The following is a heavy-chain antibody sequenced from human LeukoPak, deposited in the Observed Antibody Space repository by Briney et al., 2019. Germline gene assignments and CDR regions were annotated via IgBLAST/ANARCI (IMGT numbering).Heavy chain of an antibody. D-gene: IGHD1-1*01. CDR2: ISGSGGST. J-gene: IGHJ2*01. Sequence: GGSLRLSCAASGFTFSSYGMHWVRQAPGKGLEWVSAISGSGGSTYYADSVKGRFTISRDNSKNTLYLQMNSLRAEDTAVYYCAKDPILERATQIYFDLWGRGTLVTVSS. CDR1: GFTFSSYG. CDR3: AKDPILERATQIYFDL. V-gene: IGHV3-23*01.